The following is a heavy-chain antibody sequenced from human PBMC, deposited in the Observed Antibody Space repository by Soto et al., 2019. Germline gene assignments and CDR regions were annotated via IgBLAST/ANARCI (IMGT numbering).Heavy chain of an antibody. CDR2: ISSSSSYT. Sequence: PEESLRRSYAASGFTVSDYYMSWIRQAPGKGLEWVSYISSSSSYTNYADSVKGRFTISRDNAKNSLYLQMNSLRAEDTAVYYCASFDSSGELDYWGQGT. D-gene: IGHD3-22*01. CDR1: GFTVSDYY. CDR3: ASFDSSGELDY. J-gene: IGHJ4*02. V-gene: IGHV3-11*03.